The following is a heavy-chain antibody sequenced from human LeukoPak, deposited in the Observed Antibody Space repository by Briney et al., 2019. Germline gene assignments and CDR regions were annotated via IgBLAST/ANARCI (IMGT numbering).Heavy chain of an antibody. D-gene: IGHD6-13*01. J-gene: IGHJ5*02. CDR1: GFTFSSYG. CDR2: ISNNGGST. Sequence: GGSLRLSCSASGFTFSSYGMHWVRQAPGKGLEYVASISNNGGSTYYADSVKDRFTISRDNSKNTLYLQMSSLRVDDTAVYYCVKHLGQQPINWFDPWGQGTLVTVSS. V-gene: IGHV3-64D*06. CDR3: VKHLGQQPINWFDP.